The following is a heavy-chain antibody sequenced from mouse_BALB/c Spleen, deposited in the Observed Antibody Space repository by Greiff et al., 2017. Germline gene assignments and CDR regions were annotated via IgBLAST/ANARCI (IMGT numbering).Heavy chain of an antibody. CDR1: GYAFTNYL. Sequence: VQLQQSGAELVRPGTSVKVSCKASGYAFTNYLIEWVKQRPGQGLEWIGVINPGSGGTNYNEKFKGKATLTADKSSSTAYMQLSSLTSDDSAVYFCAREASYEAYWGQGTLVTVSA. D-gene: IGHD2-12*01. CDR2: INPGSGGT. J-gene: IGHJ3*01. CDR3: AREASYEAY. V-gene: IGHV1-54*01.